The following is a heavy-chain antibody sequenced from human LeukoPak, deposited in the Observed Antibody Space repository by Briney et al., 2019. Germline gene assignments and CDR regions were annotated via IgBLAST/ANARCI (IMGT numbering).Heavy chain of an antibody. D-gene: IGHD2-2*02. CDR1: GFTFSSYA. Sequence: GGSLRLSCTPSGFTFSSYAMGWVRQAPGKGLEWVSAISGSGGSTYYADSVKGRFTISRDNSKNTLYLQMNSLRAEDTAVYYCAKVSEIVVVPAAIIDPWGQGTLVTVSS. CDR2: ISGSGGST. CDR3: AKVSEIVVVPAAIIDP. V-gene: IGHV3-23*01. J-gene: IGHJ5*02.